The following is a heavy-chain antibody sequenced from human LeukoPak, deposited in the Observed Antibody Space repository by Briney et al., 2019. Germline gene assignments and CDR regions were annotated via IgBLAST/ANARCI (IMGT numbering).Heavy chain of an antibody. J-gene: IGHJ6*03. CDR2: IKRDGSEK. D-gene: IGHD3-22*01. V-gene: IGHV3-7*01. CDR3: ARVGVVGVYYYYMDV. Sequence: GGSLRLSCAASGFTFSSYWMSWVRQAPGKGLEWVANIKRDGSEKYYVDSVKGRFTISRDNAKNSLYLQMNSLRAEDTAVYYCARVGVVGVYYYYMDVWGKGTTVTVSS. CDR1: GFTFSSYW.